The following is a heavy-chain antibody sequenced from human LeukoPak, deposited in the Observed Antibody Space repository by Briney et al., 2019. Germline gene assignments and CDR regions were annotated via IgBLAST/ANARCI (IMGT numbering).Heavy chain of an antibody. D-gene: IGHD3-22*01. CDR1: GYTFTSYD. CDR2: MNPNSGKT. CDR3: ARGVDYDSSEIDY. Sequence: ASVKVSCKASGYTFTSYDINWVRQATGQGLEWMGWMNPNSGKTGYAQKFQGRVTITRNTSISTAYMELSSLRSEDTAVYYCARGVDYDSSEIDYWGQGTLVTVSS. V-gene: IGHV1-8*03. J-gene: IGHJ4*02.